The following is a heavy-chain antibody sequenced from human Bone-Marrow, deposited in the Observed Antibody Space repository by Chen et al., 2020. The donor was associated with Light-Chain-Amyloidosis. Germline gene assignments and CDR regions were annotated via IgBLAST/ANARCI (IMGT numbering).Heavy chain of an antibody. V-gene: IGHV3-9*01. D-gene: IGHD6-13*01. CDR1: GFTFDEYA. CDR2: ISYNSVII. Sequence: EVQLVASGGGLVHPGRSLRLSCAASGFTFDEYAMFWVRQVPGKGLEWVSGISYNSVIINYADSVKGRFTISRDNDRDSLYLQMDSLTVEDTAFYCYAKSAASYSRGLDFWGLGTLVTVSS. CDR3: AKSAASYSRGLDF. J-gene: IGHJ4*02.